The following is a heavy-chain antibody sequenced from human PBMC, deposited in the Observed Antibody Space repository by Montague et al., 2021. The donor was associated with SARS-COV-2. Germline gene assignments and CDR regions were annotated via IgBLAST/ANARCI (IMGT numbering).Heavy chain of an antibody. CDR1: GFSLSTDGMG. CDR3: ARTWAYGSGSYGVDP. V-gene: IGHV2-5*02. Sequence: PALAKPTQTLTLTCIFSGFSLSTDGMGVGWIRQPPGRALEWLALIYWDDDGRYSPSLRSRLTITKDTSKNPVVLTMTNMDPVDTATYYCARTWAYGSGSYGVDPWGQGTLVTVSS. CDR2: IYWDDDG. D-gene: IGHD3-10*01. J-gene: IGHJ5*02.